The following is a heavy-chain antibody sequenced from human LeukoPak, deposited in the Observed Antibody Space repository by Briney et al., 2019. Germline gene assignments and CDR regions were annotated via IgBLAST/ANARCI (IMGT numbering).Heavy chain of an antibody. Sequence: SETLSLTCTVSGGSISSSSYYWGWIRQPPGKGLEWLGSIYYSGSTYYNPSLKSRVTISVDTSKNQFSLKLSSVTAADTAVYYCARIRLSIAVAGTVLYYFDYWGQGTLVTVSS. D-gene: IGHD6-19*01. CDR2: IYYSGST. CDR1: GGSISSSSYY. CDR3: ARIRLSIAVAGTVLYYFDY. J-gene: IGHJ4*02. V-gene: IGHV4-39*01.